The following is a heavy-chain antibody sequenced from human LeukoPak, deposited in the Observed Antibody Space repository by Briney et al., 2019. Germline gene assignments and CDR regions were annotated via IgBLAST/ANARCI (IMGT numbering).Heavy chain of an antibody. D-gene: IGHD2-15*01. Sequence: GGSLRLSCAASGFTFSSYPMNWVRQAPGKGLEWVSSISSSSTYTFYADSVKGRFTISRDNAKNSLYLQMNSLRAEDTAVYYCARGPRDIVVVDAHYFDYWGQGTLVTVSS. V-gene: IGHV3-21*06. CDR3: ARGPRDIVVVDAHYFDY. CDR2: ISSSSTYT. CDR1: GFTFSSYP. J-gene: IGHJ4*02.